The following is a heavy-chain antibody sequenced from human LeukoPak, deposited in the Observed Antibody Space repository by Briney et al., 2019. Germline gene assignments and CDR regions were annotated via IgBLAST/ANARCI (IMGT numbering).Heavy chain of an antibody. V-gene: IGHV4-39*07. CDR2: IYYSGTT. D-gene: IGHD3-22*01. CDR1: GFTFSSYW. Sequence: PGGSLRLSCAASGFTFSSYWMSWVHQAPGKGLEWIGSIYYSGTTYYNPSLTSRVTISVDTSKNQFSLKLRSVTAADTAVYYCAREGGGSSGYYHDYWGQGILVTVSS. CDR3: AREGGGSSGYYHDY. J-gene: IGHJ4*02.